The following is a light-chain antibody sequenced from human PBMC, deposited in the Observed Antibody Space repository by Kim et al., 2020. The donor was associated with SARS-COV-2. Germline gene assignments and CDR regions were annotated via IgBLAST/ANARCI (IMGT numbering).Light chain of an antibody. CDR2: AAS. Sequence: DIQMTQSPSSLSASVRDRVTITCRASQTITKFLNWFQQKPGQAPKLLIYAASSLQSGVPSRFSGSGSGTDFTLTISSLQPEDFAIYYCQQTFSLPYTFGQGTKLEI. J-gene: IGKJ2*01. CDR1: QTITKF. V-gene: IGKV1-39*01. CDR3: QQTFSLPYT.